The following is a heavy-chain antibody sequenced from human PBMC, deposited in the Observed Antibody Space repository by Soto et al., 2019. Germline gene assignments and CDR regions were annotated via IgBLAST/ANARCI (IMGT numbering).Heavy chain of an antibody. CDR2: INHSGST. J-gene: IGHJ4*02. D-gene: IGHD2-2*01. Sequence: ETLSLTCAVYGGSFSGYYWSWIRQPPGKGLEWIGEINHSGSTNYNPSLKRRVTISVDTSKNQFSLKLSSVTAAVTSFYFCARTYIVVVPAAFDYWGQGTLVTVSS. V-gene: IGHV4-34*01. CDR1: GGSFSGYY. CDR3: ARTYIVVVPAAFDY.